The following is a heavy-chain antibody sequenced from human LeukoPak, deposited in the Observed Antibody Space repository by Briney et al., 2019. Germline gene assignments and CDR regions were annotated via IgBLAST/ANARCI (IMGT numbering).Heavy chain of an antibody. CDR3: ARDSAVIYYGSGSYYQPNDAFDI. J-gene: IGHJ3*02. V-gene: IGHV3-21*01. D-gene: IGHD3-10*01. CDR2: ISSSSSYI. Sequence: GGPLRLSCAASGFTFSSYSMNWVRQAPGKGLEWVSSISSSSSYIYYADSVKGRFTISRDNAKNSLYLQMNSLRAEDTAVYYCARDSAVIYYGSGSYYQPNDAFDIWGQGTMVTVSS. CDR1: GFTFSSYS.